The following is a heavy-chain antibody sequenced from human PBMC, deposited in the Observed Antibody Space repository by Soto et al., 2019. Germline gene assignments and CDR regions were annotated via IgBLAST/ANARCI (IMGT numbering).Heavy chain of an antibody. V-gene: IGHV3-33*01. CDR3: ARDVGSSWYNGWFDP. CDR2: IWYDGSNK. D-gene: IGHD6-13*01. CDR1: GFTFSSYG. J-gene: IGHJ5*02. Sequence: GGSLRLSCAASGFTFSSYGMHWVRQAPGKGLEWVAVIWYDGSNKYYADPVKGRFTISRDNSKNTLYLQMNSLRAEDTAVYYCARDVGSSWYNGWFDPWGQGTLVTVSS.